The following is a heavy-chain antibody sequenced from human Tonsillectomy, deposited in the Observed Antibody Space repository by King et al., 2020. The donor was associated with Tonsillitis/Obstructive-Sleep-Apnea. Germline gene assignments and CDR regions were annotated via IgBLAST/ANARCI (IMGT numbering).Heavy chain of an antibody. J-gene: IGHJ4*02. Sequence: VQLVESGGGVAQPGRSLRLSCAASGFTFSSYGMHWVRQAPGKGLEWVAVISYDGSNNYYADSVKGRFTISRDNSKNTLYLQMNSLRAEDTSVYYCAKLATVNIFDYWGQGILVTVSS. V-gene: IGHV3-30*18. CDR2: ISYDGSNN. CDR3: AKLATVNIFDY. CDR1: GFTFSSYG. D-gene: IGHD5-24*01.